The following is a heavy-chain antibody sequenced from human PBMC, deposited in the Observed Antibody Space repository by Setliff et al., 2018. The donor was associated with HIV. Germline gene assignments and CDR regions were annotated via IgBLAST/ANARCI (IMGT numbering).Heavy chain of an antibody. CDR3: ARLRITMIMMLNYFDY. V-gene: IGHV4-4*09. CDR2: IYNSAST. D-gene: IGHD3-22*01. Sequence: PSETLSLTCSVSGGSISSYYWSWIRQPPGKGLEWIGYIYNSASTSYNPSLKSRVTISVDTSKNQFSLKCSSVTAADTAVYFCARLRITMIMMLNYFDYWGQGTLVTVSS. CDR1: GGSISSYY. J-gene: IGHJ4*02.